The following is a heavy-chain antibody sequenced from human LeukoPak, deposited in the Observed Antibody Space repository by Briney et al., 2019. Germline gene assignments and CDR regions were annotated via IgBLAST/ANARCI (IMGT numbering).Heavy chain of an antibody. Sequence: GGSLRLSCTVSGFTVSSDSMSWVRQAPGKGLEWVSFIYSGGSTHYSDSVKGRFTISRDNSQNTLYLQMNSLKVEDTAVYYCAKTSFWDGSGHYYYMDVWGRGTSVTVSS. CDR3: AKTSFWDGSGHYYYMDV. V-gene: IGHV3-53*05. J-gene: IGHJ6*03. D-gene: IGHD3-3*01. CDR1: GFTVSSDS. CDR2: IYSGGST.